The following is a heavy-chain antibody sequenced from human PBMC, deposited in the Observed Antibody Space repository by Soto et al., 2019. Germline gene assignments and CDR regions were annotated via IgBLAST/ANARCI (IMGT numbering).Heavy chain of an antibody. Sequence: QVQLVQSGAEVKKPGSSVKVSCKASGGTFSSYTISWVRQAPGQGLEWMGRIIPILGIANYAQKCQGRVTITADKSTSTAYMELSSLRSEDTAVYYCARNAVYGDYRLTNWFDPWGQGTLVTVSS. CDR3: ARNAVYGDYRLTNWFDP. CDR1: GGTFSSYT. J-gene: IGHJ5*02. D-gene: IGHD4-17*01. V-gene: IGHV1-69*02. CDR2: IIPILGIA.